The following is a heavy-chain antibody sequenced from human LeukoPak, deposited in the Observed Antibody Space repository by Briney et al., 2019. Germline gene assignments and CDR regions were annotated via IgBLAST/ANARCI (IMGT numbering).Heavy chain of an antibody. Sequence: GGSLRLFCAASGFTFRTYWMHWVRQTSGQGLVWVSRINSDGSTTNYADSVKGRFTVSRDNAQNTLYLQMSSLRAEDTAVYYCARAGNYYFEYWGQGALVTVSS. CDR1: GFTFRTYW. D-gene: IGHD3-10*01. J-gene: IGHJ4*02. V-gene: IGHV3-74*01. CDR3: ARAGNYYFEY. CDR2: INSDGSTT.